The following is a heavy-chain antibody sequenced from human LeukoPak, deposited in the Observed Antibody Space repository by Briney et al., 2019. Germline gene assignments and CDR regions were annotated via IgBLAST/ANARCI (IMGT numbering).Heavy chain of an antibody. CDR3: ARAGQAYYFDY. V-gene: IGHV4-61*02. D-gene: IGHD3-10*01. Sequence: SETLSLTWTVSGGSISSGSYYWSWIRQPAGKGLEWIGRIYTSGSTNYNPSLKSRVTISVDTSKNQFSLKLSSVTAADTAVYYCARAGQAYYFDYWGQGTLVTVSS. CDR2: IYTSGST. CDR1: GGSISSGSYY. J-gene: IGHJ4*02.